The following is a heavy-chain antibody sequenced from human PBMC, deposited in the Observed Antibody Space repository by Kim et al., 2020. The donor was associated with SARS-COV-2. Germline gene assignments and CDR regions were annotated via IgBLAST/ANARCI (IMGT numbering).Heavy chain of an antibody. Sequence: GGSLRLSCAASGFTFSSYGMHWVRQAPGKGLEWVAVISYDGSNKYYADSVKGRFTISRDNSKNTLYLQMNSLRAEDTAVYYCAKNSYYGSGSSLYYYYYGMDAWGQGTTVTVSS. CDR3: AKNSYYGSGSSLYYYYYGMDA. V-gene: IGHV3-30*18. CDR1: GFTFSSYG. CDR2: ISYDGSNK. D-gene: IGHD3-10*01. J-gene: IGHJ6*02.